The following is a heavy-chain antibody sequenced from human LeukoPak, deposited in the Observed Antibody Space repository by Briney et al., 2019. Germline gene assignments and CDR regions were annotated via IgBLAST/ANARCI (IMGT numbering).Heavy chain of an antibody. Sequence: PETLSLTCAVYGGSFSGYYWSWIRQPPGKGLEWIGEINHSGSTNYNPSLKSRVTISVDTSKNQFSLKLSSVTAADTAVYYCARVRYYGTDVWGQGTTVTVSS. CDR2: INHSGST. CDR1: GGSFSGYY. J-gene: IGHJ6*02. CDR3: ARVRYYGTDV. V-gene: IGHV4-34*01.